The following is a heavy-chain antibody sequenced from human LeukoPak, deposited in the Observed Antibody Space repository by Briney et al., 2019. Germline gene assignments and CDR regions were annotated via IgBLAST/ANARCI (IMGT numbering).Heavy chain of an antibody. CDR1: GFTFDDYA. V-gene: IGHV3-9*01. D-gene: IGHD4-17*01. CDR3: AKGRYGDLDYFDY. CDR2: ISWNSGSI. J-gene: IGHJ4*02. Sequence: GGSLRLSCAASGFTFDDYAMHWVRQAPGKGLEWVSGISWNSGSIGYADSVKGRFTISRDNAKNSPYLQMNSLRAEDTALYYCAKGRYGDLDYFDYWGQGTLVTVSS.